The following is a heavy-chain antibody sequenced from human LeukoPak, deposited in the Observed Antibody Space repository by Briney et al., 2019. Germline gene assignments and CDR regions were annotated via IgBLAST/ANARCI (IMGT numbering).Heavy chain of an antibody. D-gene: IGHD1-1*01. CDR2: SSTVTGNI. J-gene: IGHJ6*03. V-gene: IGHV3-48*04. CDR1: GFAFISTS. Sequence: GGPLRLSCAASGFAFISTSIHWVRQAPGKGPEWLSYSSTVTGNIYYADSVKGRFTISRDNAKSSLYLQMSSLRAEDTAVYFCATTGNFYDMDVWGKGTTVTVSS. CDR3: ATTGNFYDMDV.